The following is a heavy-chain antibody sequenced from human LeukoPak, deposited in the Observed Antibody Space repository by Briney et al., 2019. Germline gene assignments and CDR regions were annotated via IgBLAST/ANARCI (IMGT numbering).Heavy chain of an antibody. D-gene: IGHD3-16*01. CDR1: GDSISTSNSY. J-gene: IGHJ4*02. CDR3: ARWGSGTSPFDD. CDR2: IYYSGNT. Sequence: SETLSLTCTVSGDSISTSNSYWGWIRQPPGKGLEWIGSIYYSGNTYYNASLKSRVTISVDTSKNQFSLKLSSVTAADTAVYFCARWGSGTSPFDDWGQGTLVTVSS. V-gene: IGHV4-39*07.